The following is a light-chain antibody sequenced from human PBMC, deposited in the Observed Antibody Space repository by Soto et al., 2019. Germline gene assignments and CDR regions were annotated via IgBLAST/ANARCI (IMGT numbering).Light chain of an antibody. J-gene: IGKJ4*01. CDR2: GAS. CDR1: QSLNTN. Sequence: EIVMTQSPATLSVSPGEGATLSCRASQSLNTNLAWYQQKPGQAPRLLIYGASTRATGVPARFSGSGSETEFTLTISSLQSEDFAVYYCQQYHYWPPVTFGGGTKVDIK. CDR3: QQYHYWPPVT. V-gene: IGKV3-15*01.